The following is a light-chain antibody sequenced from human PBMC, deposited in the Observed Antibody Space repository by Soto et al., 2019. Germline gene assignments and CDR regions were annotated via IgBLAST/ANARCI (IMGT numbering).Light chain of an antibody. J-gene: IGKJ1*01. CDR1: QNIGNW. Sequence: DIQMTQSPSTLSASVGDRVTITCRASQNIGNWLAWYQQKPGKTPDLLIYGASSLESGVPLRFSGSGSGTEFTLTISSLQTDDSATYYCQQYNDEPWTFGQGTKV. V-gene: IGKV1-5*01. CDR2: GAS. CDR3: QQYNDEPWT.